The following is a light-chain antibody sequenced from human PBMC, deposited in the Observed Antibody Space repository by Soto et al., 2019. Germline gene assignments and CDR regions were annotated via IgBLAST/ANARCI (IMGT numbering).Light chain of an antibody. Sequence: EIVLTQSPGTLSLSPGERATLSCRASQSVSSSYLAWYQQKPGQAPRLLIYGASNRATGIPDRFSGSGSGTDFTLTISRLEPEDFAVYYCQQYGISPWTFGQGTKVDIK. J-gene: IGKJ1*01. CDR2: GAS. CDR1: QSVSSSY. V-gene: IGKV3-20*01. CDR3: QQYGISPWT.